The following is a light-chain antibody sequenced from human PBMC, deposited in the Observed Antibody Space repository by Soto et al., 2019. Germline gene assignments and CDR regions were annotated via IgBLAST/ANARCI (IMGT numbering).Light chain of an antibody. CDR1: SSDVGGYNY. V-gene: IGLV2-11*01. CDR3: CSYAGTYTSSYF. Sequence: QSVLTQPRSVSGSPGQSVTISCTGTSSDVGGYNYVTWYQQYLGKAPKLMIYDVNKRPSGVPDRFSGSKSGNTASLTISGLQAEDEADYYCCSYAGTYTSSYFFGTGTKV. CDR2: DVN. J-gene: IGLJ1*01.